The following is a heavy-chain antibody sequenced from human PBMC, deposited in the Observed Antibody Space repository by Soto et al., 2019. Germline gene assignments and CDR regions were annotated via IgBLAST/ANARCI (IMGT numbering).Heavy chain of an antibody. D-gene: IGHD6-13*01. V-gene: IGHV3-23*01. CDR3: AKDQGSSWYEIYY. CDR2: ISGSGGST. J-gene: IGHJ4*02. Sequence: EVLLLESGGGLVQPGGSLRLSCAASGFTFSNYAVTWVRQAPGKGLEWVSTISGSGGSTYYADSVKGRFTISRDNSKNTLYLQMSSLIAEDTAVYYCAKDQGSSWYEIYYWCQSTLVTDSS. CDR1: GFTFSNYA.